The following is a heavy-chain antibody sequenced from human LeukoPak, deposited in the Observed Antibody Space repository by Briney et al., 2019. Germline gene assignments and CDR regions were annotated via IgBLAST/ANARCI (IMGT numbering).Heavy chain of an antibody. V-gene: IGHV1-46*01. CDR1: GYTFTSYY. J-gene: IGHJ5*02. D-gene: IGHD3-3*01. Sequence: GASVKVSCKASGYTFTSYYMHWVRQAPGQGLEWMGIINPSGGSTSYAQKFQGRVTMTRDTSISTAYMELSRLRSDDTAVYYCARAYDFWSGYYTLDWFDPWGQGTLVTVSS. CDR2: INPSGGST. CDR3: ARAYDFWSGYYTLDWFDP.